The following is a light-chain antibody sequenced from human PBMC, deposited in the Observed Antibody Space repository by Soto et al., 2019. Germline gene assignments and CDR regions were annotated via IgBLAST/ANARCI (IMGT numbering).Light chain of an antibody. CDR3: CSYAGSVE. V-gene: IGLV2-23*01. CDR1: SSDVGSYNL. CDR2: EGS. J-gene: IGLJ2*01. Sequence: QSALTQPASVSGSPGQSITISCTGTSSDVGSYNLVSWYQQHPGKAPKLMIYEGSKRPSGVSNRFSGSKSGNTASLTISGLQAEDEADYSCCSYAGSVEFAGGPKLPFL.